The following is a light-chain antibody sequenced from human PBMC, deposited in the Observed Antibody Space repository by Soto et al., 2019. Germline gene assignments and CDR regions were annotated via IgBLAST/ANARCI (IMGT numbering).Light chain of an antibody. J-gene: IGKJ4*01. Sequence: EIVMTQSPAPLSVSPGDRATLSCRASQSVDNDLAWYQQKPGQPPRLLIYDASTRATGIPARFSGSQSGTEFTLTISSLLSEDFAVYSCQQYNNWALTFGGGTKVEIK. CDR3: QQYNNWALT. CDR2: DAS. CDR1: QSVDND. V-gene: IGKV3D-15*01.